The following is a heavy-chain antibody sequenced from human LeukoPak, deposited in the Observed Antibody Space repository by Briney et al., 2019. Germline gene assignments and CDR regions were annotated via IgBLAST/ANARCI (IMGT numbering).Heavy chain of an antibody. Sequence: SETLSLTCAVYGGSFSGYYWSWIRQPPGKGLEWIGEINHSGSTNYNPSLKSRVTISVDTSKNQFSLKLSSVTAADTAVYYCARGRGYYDSSGYYWRYYYYMDVWGKGTTVTVSS. D-gene: IGHD3-22*01. CDR2: INHSGST. CDR3: ARGRGYYDSSGYYWRYYYYMDV. J-gene: IGHJ6*03. CDR1: GGSFSGYY. V-gene: IGHV4-34*01.